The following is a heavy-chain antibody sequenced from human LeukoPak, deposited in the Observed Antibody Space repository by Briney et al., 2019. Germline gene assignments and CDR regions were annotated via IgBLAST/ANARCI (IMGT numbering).Heavy chain of an antibody. D-gene: IGHD2-8*02. CDR2: SNPNSGGT. CDR1: GYTFTGYF. Sequence: GASVQVSCKACGYTFTGYFMHWVRQAPGQGREWMGWSNPNSGGTNYAQKFQGRVTMTRDTAISTAYMELSRLRSDDTAVYYCARGNWWYYFDYWGQGTLVTVSS. CDR3: ARGNWWYYFDY. V-gene: IGHV1-2*02. J-gene: IGHJ4*02.